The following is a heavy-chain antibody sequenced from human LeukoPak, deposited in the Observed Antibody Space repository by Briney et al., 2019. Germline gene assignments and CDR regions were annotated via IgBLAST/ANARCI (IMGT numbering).Heavy chain of an antibody. CDR2: IGSNSI. CDR1: GFTFSNYE. D-gene: IGHD3-16*02. Sequence: GGSLRLSCAVSGFTFSNYEMNWVRQAPGKGLEWVSYIGSNSIHYADSVKGRFIISRDNAKNSVYLQMNSLRAEDTAVYYCARDLYDYVWGSYPPGYWGRGTLVTVSS. CDR3: ARDLYDYVWGSYPPGY. V-gene: IGHV3-48*03. J-gene: IGHJ4*02.